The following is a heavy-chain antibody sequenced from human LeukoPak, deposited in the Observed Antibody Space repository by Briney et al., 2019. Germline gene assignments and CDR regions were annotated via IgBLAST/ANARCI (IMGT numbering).Heavy chain of an antibody. J-gene: IGHJ6*03. Sequence: GGSLRLSCTASGFTFGDYAMHWVRQAPGKGLDYVSAISSSGGSTYYANSVKGRFTISRDNSKNTLYLQMGSLRTEDMAVYYCARNYYAPDYYYMDVWGKGTTVTISS. V-gene: IGHV3-64*01. CDR3: ARNYYAPDYYYMDV. CDR2: ISSSGGST. D-gene: IGHD1-26*01. CDR1: GFTFGDYA.